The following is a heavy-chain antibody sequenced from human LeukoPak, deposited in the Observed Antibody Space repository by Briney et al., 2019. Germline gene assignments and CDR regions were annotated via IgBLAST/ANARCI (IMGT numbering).Heavy chain of an antibody. CDR3: ASGGIYYGAAFDF. CDR1: GFTFSSYS. J-gene: IGHJ4*02. D-gene: IGHD1-26*01. CDR2: ISSSSSTI. V-gene: IGHV3-48*01. Sequence: GGSLRLSCAASGFTFSSYSMNWVRQAPGKGLEWVSHISSSSSTIYYADSVKGRFTISRDNAKNSLYLQMNSLRAEDTAVYYCASGGIYYGAAFDFWGQGTLVTVSS.